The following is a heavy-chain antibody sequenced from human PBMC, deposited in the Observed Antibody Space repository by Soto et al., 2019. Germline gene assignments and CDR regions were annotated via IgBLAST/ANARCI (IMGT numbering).Heavy chain of an antibody. J-gene: IGHJ4*02. CDR2: INHRGSI. CDR1: GGSLTDYY. CDR3: ERGGNIVMVLAAAFDL. V-gene: IGHV4-34*01. D-gene: IGHD2-15*01. Sequence: SETLSLTCAVSGGSLTDYYWSWIRQSPGKGLEWIGEINHRGSINYNTSLKSRVTISKDTSNNQFSLKLTSVTAADTSVYYCERGGNIVMVLAAAFDLWGQGILVTVSS.